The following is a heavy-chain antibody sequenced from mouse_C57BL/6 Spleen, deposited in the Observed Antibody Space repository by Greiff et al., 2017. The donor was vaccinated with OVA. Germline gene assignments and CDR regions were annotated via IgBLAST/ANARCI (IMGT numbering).Heavy chain of an antibody. Sequence: EVKLQESGGGLVKPGGSLKLSCAASGFTFSSYAMSWVRQTPEKRLEWVATISDGGSYTYYPDNVKGRFTISRDNAKNNLYLQMSHLKSEDTAMYYCARDDYGNYNYAMDYWGQGTSGTVSS. CDR1: GFTFSSYA. J-gene: IGHJ4*01. CDR2: ISDGGSYT. CDR3: ARDDYGNYNYAMDY. V-gene: IGHV5-4*01. D-gene: IGHD2-1*01.